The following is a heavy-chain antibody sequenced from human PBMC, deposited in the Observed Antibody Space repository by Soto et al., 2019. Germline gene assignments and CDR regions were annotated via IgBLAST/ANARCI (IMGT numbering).Heavy chain of an antibody. D-gene: IGHD1-26*01. CDR1: GSTFNNFA. Sequence: LLQSGAEVKEPGSSVGVSCQVSGSTFNNFAFSWVRQAPGHGPEWMGGIVVDSNTAEYSQKFQDRVTITADTSTDTPYMELGSLTFEDTAVYYCARAIKRWEVNYYFDFWGQGTLGTVSS. J-gene: IGHJ4*02. CDR3: ARAIKRWEVNYYFDF. V-gene: IGHV1-69*06. CDR2: IVVDSNTA.